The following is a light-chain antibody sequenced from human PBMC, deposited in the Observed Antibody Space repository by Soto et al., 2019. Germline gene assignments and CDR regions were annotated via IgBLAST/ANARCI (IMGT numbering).Light chain of an antibody. J-gene: IGKJ1*01. CDR1: QSVSSSY. CDR3: QQYGSSPWT. CDR2: GAS. Sequence: EIVLTQSPGTLSLSPGERDTVSCRASQSVSSSYLAWYQQKPGQAPRLLIYGASSRATGIPDRFSGSGSGTDFTLTISRPEADDFAVYYCQQYGSSPWTFGQGTKVEIK. V-gene: IGKV3-20*01.